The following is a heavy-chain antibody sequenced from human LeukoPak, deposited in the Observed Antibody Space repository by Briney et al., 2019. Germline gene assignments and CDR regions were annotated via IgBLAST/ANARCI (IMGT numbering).Heavy chain of an antibody. V-gene: IGHV5-51*01. CDR3: ARPHYYDSSGYYFDY. J-gene: IGHJ4*02. CDR1: GYSFTSYW. CDR2: IYPGDSDT. Sequence: GESLKISCKDSGYSFTSYWIGWVRQLPGKGLEWMGIIYPGDSDTRYSPSFQGQDTISADKSISTAYLQWSSLKASDTAIYYCARPHYYDSSGYYFDYWGQGILVTVSS. D-gene: IGHD3-22*01.